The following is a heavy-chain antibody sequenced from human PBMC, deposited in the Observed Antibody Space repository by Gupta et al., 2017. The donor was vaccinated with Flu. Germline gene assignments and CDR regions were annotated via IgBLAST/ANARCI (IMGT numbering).Heavy chain of an antibody. J-gene: IGHJ6*02. CDR2: IYYSGST. D-gene: IGHD3-22*01. CDR3: ARGDYYESSGLSWNYYYYGMDV. Sequence: QVQLQESGPGLVKPSETLSLTCTVSGGSISSYYWSWIRQPPGKGLEWIGYIYYSGSTNYNPSLKSRVTISVDTSKNQFSLKLSSVTAADTAGYYCARGDYYESSGLSWNYYYYGMDVWGQGTTVTVSS. V-gene: IGHV4-59*01. CDR1: GGSISSYY.